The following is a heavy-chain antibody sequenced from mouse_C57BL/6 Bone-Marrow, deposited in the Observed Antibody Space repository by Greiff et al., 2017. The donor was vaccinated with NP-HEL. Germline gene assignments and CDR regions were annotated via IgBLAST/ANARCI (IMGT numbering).Heavy chain of an antibody. D-gene: IGHD1-1*01. Sequence: VKVVESGAELARPGASVKMSCKASGYTFTSYTMHWVKQRPGQGLEWIGYINPSSGYTKYNQKFKDKATLTADKSSSTAYMQLSSLTSEDSAVYYCARQSYYGSSYYAMDYWGQGTSVTVSS. CDR1: GYTFTSYT. CDR2: INPSSGYT. CDR3: ARQSYYGSSYYAMDY. J-gene: IGHJ4*01. V-gene: IGHV1-4*01.